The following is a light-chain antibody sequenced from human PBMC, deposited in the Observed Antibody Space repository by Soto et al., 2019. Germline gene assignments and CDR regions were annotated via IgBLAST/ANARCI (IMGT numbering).Light chain of an antibody. V-gene: IGKV3-20*01. CDR3: QQYGSSPWT. CDR2: GAS. Sequence: EIVLTQSPGTLSLSPGERATLSCRASQSVSSSYLAWYQQKPGQAPRPLIYGASSRAIGIPDRFSGSVSGTDFTLTISRLEPEDFAVYYGQQYGSSPWTFGQGTKVEIK. J-gene: IGKJ1*01. CDR1: QSVSSSY.